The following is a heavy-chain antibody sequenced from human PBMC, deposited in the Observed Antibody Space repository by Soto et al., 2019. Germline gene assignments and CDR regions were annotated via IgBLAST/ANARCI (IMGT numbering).Heavy chain of an antibody. CDR2: ISGSGGST. CDR1: GFTFSSYA. V-gene: IGHV3-23*01. CDR3: AKGGCSSTSCLYLPTHFDY. D-gene: IGHD2-2*01. Sequence: GGSLRLSCAASGFTFSSYAMSWVRQAPGKGLEWVSAISGSGGSTYYADSVKGRFTISRDNSKNTLYLQMNSLRAEDTAVYYCAKGGCSSTSCLYLPTHFDYWGQGTLVTVSS. J-gene: IGHJ4*02.